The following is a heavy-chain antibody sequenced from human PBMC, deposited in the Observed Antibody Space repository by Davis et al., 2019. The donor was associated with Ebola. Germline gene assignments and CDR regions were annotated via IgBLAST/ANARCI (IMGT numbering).Heavy chain of an antibody. CDR3: AHLGPQRYCSGGGCHGYLDY. V-gene: IGHV1-69*06. CDR1: GDTLTSYA. CDR2: IIPVFRTA. D-gene: IGHD2-15*01. J-gene: IGHJ4*02. Sequence: AASVKVSCKAVGDTLTSYAMTWVRQAPGQGLEWMGGIIPVFRTATYSQKFQGRVTITADKSTRTAYVELNGLRSEDTAVYYCAHLGPQRYCSGGGCHGYLDYWGQGTLVTVSS.